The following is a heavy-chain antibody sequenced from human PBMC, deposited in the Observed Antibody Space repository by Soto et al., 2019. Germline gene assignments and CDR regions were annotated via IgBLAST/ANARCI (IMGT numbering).Heavy chain of an antibody. J-gene: IGHJ4*02. Sequence: GGSLRLSCAASGFTFSSYWMSWVRQAPGKGLEWVANIKQDGSEKYYVDSVKGRFTISRDNAKNSLYLQMNSLRAEDTAVYYCARDWAGGGSYYSPYYFDYWGQGTLVTVSS. CDR3: ARDWAGGGSYYSPYYFDY. D-gene: IGHD1-26*01. CDR2: IKQDGSEK. V-gene: IGHV3-7*05. CDR1: GFTFSSYW.